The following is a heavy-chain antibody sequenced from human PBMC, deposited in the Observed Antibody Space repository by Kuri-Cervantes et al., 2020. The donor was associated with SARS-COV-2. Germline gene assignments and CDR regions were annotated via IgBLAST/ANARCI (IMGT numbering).Heavy chain of an antibody. CDR1: GFTFSDYY. CDR3: ARDRVGSDAFDI. CDR2: ISRTGTSL. Sequence: SLKISCAASGFTFSDYYMNWLRQAPGKVLEWVSYISRTGTSLYYADSVKGRFTISRDNAENSLYLQMNSLRAEDTAVYYCARDRVGSDAFDIWGQGTMVTVSS. V-gene: IGHV3-11*01. D-gene: IGHD1-26*01. J-gene: IGHJ3*02.